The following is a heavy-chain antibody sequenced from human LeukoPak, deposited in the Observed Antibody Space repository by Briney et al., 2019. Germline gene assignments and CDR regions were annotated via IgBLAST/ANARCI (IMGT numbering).Heavy chain of an antibody. CDR2: INPSGGST. CDR1: GYTFITYY. CDR3: ARSSSWDAY. D-gene: IGHD6-13*01. Sequence: AASVKVSCKDSGYTFITYYMHCWGQAPGQGLEWMGIINPSGGSTSYAQKFQGRATMTTDTSTSTVYMELSSLTSEDSVVYYCARSSSWDAYGGQGTLVTVSS. J-gene: IGHJ4*02. V-gene: IGHV1-46*01.